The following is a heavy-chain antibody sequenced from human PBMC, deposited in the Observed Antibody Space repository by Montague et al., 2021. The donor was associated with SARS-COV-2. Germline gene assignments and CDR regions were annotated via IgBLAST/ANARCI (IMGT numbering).Heavy chain of an antibody. CDR3: ARHALNEYSSAWAFGFDY. CDR2: IYYSGST. Sequence: SETLSLTCTVSDGSISSYYWSWIRQPPGKGLEWIGYIYYSGSTNYNPSLKSRVTISVDTSKNQLSLELSSLTAADTAVYYCARHALNEYSSAWAFGFDYWGQGTLVTVSS. CDR1: DGSISSYY. D-gene: IGHD6-6*01. J-gene: IGHJ4*02. V-gene: IGHV4-59*08.